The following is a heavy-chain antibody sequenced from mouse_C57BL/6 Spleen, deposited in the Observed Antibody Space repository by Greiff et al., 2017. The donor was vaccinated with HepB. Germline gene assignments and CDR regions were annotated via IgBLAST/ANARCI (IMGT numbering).Heavy chain of an antibody. D-gene: IGHD2-5*01. CDR3: ARDRDSNSYYYAMDY. J-gene: IGHJ4*01. Sequence: DVMLVESGGGLVKPGGSLKLSCAASGFTFSSYAMSWVRQTPEKRLEWVATISDGGSYTYYPDNVKGRFTISRDNAKNNLYLQMSHLKSEDTAMYYCARDRDSNSYYYAMDYWGQGTSVTVSS. CDR2: ISDGGSYT. CDR1: GFTFSSYA. V-gene: IGHV5-4*01.